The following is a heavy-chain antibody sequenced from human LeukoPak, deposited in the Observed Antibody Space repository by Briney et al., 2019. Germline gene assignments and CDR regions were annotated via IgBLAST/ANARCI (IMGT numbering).Heavy chain of an antibody. J-gene: IGHJ4*02. Sequence: GGSLRLSCVASGFTFTSHSLSWVRQAPGKGLEWVSSISSSAYNYIYYADSVKGRFTISRDNAKNSLYLQMNSLRAEDTAVYYCARDDSSELYCTNGVCSPVAFDYWGQGTLVTVSS. V-gene: IGHV3-21*01. CDR2: ISSSAYNYI. CDR1: GFTFTSHS. D-gene: IGHD2-8*01. CDR3: ARDDSSELYCTNGVCSPVAFDY.